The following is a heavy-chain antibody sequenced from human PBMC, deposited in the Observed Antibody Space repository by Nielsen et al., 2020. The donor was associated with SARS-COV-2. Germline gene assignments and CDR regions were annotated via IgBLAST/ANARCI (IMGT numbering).Heavy chain of an antibody. CDR3: ARQNCSSTSCYTAMNWFDP. CDR2: IYYSGST. V-gene: IGHV4-59*08. J-gene: IGHJ5*02. Sequence: SETLSLTCAVYGGSLSSYYWSWIRQPPGRGLEWIGYIYYSGSTNYNPSLKSRVTISVDTSKNQFSLKLSSVTAADTAVYYCARQNCSSTSCYTAMNWFDPWGQGTLVTVSS. CDR1: GGSLSSYY. D-gene: IGHD2-2*02.